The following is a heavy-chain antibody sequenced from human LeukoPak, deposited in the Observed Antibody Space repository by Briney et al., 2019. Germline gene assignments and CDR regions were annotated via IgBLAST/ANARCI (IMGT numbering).Heavy chain of an antibody. D-gene: IGHD3-22*01. J-gene: IGHJ4*02. CDR3: ARHGAYYDSFLFYY. CDR1: GGSFSGYY. V-gene: IGHV4-34*01. Sequence: SETLSLTCAVYGGSFSGYYWSWIRQPPGKGLEWIGEINHSGSTNYNPSLKSRVTISVDTSKNQFSLKLSSVTAADTAMYYCARHGAYYDSFLFYYWGQGTLVTVSS. CDR2: INHSGST.